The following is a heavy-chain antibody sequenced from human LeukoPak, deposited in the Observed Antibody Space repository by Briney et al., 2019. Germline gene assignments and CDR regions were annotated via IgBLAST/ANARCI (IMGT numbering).Heavy chain of an antibody. Sequence: SETLSLTCTVSGGSLSGSPYYWGWIRQPPGKGLEWIGSLYYSGSTYYNPSLKGRITMSVDTSKNQSSLEVRSVTAADMAVYYCARTGREVPLATYFFDYWGQGNLVTVSS. CDR3: ARTGREVPLATYFFDY. D-gene: IGHD2-2*01. J-gene: IGHJ4*02. V-gene: IGHV4-39*01. CDR2: LYYSGST. CDR1: GGSLSGSPYY.